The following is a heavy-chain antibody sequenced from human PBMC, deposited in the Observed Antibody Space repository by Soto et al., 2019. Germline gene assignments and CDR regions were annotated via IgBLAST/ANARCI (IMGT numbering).Heavy chain of an antibody. Sequence: PSETLSLTCAVYGGSLSDYFWTWIRQPPGKGLEWIGEINLGRSTNYNPSLKSRVTISVDTSNNQFALKLTSVTAADTALYYCARGRYSYGYAFDSWGQGTLVTVVL. CDR1: GGSLSDYF. CDR3: ARGRYSYGYAFDS. V-gene: IGHV4-34*01. D-gene: IGHD5-18*01. CDR2: INLGRST. J-gene: IGHJ4*02.